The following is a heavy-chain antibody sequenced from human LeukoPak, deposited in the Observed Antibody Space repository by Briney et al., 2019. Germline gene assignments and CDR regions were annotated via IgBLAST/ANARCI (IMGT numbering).Heavy chain of an antibody. CDR2: INPNSGGT. CDR1: GYTFTGYY. J-gene: IGHJ4*02. D-gene: IGHD6-13*01. CDR3: ARAPYSSIEGYFDY. V-gene: IGHV1-2*02. Sequence: ASVKVSCKASGYTFTGYYMHWVRQAPGQGLEWMGWINPNSGGTNYAQKFQGRVTMTRDTSISTAYMELSRLRSDDTAVYYCARAPYSSIEGYFDYLGQGTLVTVSS.